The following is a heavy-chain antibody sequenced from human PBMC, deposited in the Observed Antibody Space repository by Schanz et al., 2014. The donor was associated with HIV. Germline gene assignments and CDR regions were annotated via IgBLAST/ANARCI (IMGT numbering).Heavy chain of an antibody. CDR3: ARGWRENSFDY. V-gene: IGHV3-9*01. J-gene: IGHJ4*02. D-gene: IGHD6-19*01. CDR2: INWSSSSR. CDR1: GFTFEDYS. Sequence: EVQLVESGGDLVQPGRSLRLSCAASGFTFEDYSLHWVRQVPGRGLDWVSGINWSSSSRAYADSVKGRFTISRDNDKNTLFLQMNSLRAEDTAVYYCARGWRENSFDYWGQGTLVTVSS.